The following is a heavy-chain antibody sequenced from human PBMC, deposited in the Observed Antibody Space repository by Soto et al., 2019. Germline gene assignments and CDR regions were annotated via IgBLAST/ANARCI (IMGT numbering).Heavy chain of an antibody. D-gene: IGHD3-3*02. CDR3: ASPKIAFYNWFDP. CDR2: IHHTGPI. CDR1: GGSISSNNW. Sequence: SETLSLTCAVSGGSISSNNWWRRVRQPPGKGLEWIGEIHHTGPINYNPSLKSRVTFSVDKSKNQLSLILISVTAADTAVYYCASPKIAFYNWFDPWGQGTLVTVSS. V-gene: IGHV4-4*02. J-gene: IGHJ5*02.